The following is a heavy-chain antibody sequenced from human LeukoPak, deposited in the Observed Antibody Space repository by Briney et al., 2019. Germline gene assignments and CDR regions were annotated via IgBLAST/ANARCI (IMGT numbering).Heavy chain of an antibody. J-gene: IGHJ4*02. D-gene: IGHD3-3*01. Sequence: GGSLRLSCAASGFTFSTYAMSWVRQAPGKGLGWVSGISGSGGSTYYADSVKGRFTISRDNSKNTLHLQMNSLRAEDTAVYYCAKESGITIFGVVIGGQGYYFDYWGQGTLVTVSS. CDR3: AKESGITIFGVVIGGQGYYFDY. CDR1: GFTFSTYA. V-gene: IGHV3-23*01. CDR2: ISGSGGST.